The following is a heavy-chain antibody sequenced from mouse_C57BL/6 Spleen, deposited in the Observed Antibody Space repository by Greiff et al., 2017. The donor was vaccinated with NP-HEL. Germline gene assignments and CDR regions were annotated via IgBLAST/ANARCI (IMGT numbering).Heavy chain of an antibody. V-gene: IGHV5-6*01. CDR3: ARGYYGSSYGYFDV. J-gene: IGHJ1*03. Sequence: EVQVVESGGDLVKPGGSLKLSCAASGFTFSSYGMSWVRQTPDKRLEWVATISSGGSYTYYPDSVKGRFTISRDNAKNTLYLQMCSLKSEDTAMYYCARGYYGSSYGYFDVWGTGTTVTVSS. CDR2: ISSGGSYT. D-gene: IGHD1-1*01. CDR1: GFTFSSYG.